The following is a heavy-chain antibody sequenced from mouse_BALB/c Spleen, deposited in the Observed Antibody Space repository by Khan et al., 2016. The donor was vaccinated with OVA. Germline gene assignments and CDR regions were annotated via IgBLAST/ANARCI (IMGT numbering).Heavy chain of an antibody. J-gene: IGHJ2*01. D-gene: IGHD1-1*01. CDR1: GYSITSDYA. CDR2: ISYSGNT. V-gene: IGHV3-2*02. Sequence: VQLKQSGPGLVKPSQSLSLTCTVTGYSITSDYAWNWIRQFPGNKLEWMGYISYSGNTNYNPSLKSRISFTRDTSENQFFLQLNSVTTEDTATYSCARVYGGDFDYWGQGTTLTVSS. CDR3: ARVYGGDFDY.